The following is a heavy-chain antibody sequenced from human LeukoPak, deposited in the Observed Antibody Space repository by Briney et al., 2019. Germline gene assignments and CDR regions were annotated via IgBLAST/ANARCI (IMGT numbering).Heavy chain of an antibody. CDR2: IYYSGST. V-gene: IGHV4-39*01. CDR3: ARHFGYITGGAFDI. J-gene: IGHJ3*02. Sequence: KASETLSLTCAVSGYSISSSSYYWGWSPRPQGKGLEGFGSIYYSGSTYYNPSLKSRVTISVDTSKNQFSLKLSSVTAADTAVYYCARHFGYITGGAFDIWGQGTMVTVSS. CDR1: GYSISSSSYY. D-gene: IGHD1-14*01.